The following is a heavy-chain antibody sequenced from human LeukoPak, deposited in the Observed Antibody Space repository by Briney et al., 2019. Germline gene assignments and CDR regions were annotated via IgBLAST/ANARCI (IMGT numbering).Heavy chain of an antibody. CDR3: ARLVSLSVFDY. Sequence: PSETLSLTCTVSGGSISSYYWSWLRQPPGKGLEWIGYIYYSGSTNYNPSLKSRVTISVDTSKNQFSLKLSSVTAADTAVYYCARLVSLSVFDYWGQGTLVTVSS. V-gene: IGHV4-59*08. J-gene: IGHJ4*02. D-gene: IGHD2/OR15-2a*01. CDR1: GGSISSYY. CDR2: IYYSGST.